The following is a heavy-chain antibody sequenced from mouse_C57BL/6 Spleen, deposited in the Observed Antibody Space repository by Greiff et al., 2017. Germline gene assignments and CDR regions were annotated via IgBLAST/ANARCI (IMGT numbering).Heavy chain of an antibody. J-gene: IGHJ4*01. V-gene: IGHV5-17*01. CDR1: GFTFSDYG. Sequence: DVMLVESGGGLVKPGGSLKLSCAASGFTFSDYGMHWVRQAPEKGLEWVAYISSGSSTIYYADTVKGRFTISRDNAKNTLFLQMTSLRSEDTAMYYCARLYYGSSLYYAMDYWGQGTSVTVSS. CDR3: ARLYYGSSLYYAMDY. CDR2: ISSGSSTI. D-gene: IGHD1-1*01.